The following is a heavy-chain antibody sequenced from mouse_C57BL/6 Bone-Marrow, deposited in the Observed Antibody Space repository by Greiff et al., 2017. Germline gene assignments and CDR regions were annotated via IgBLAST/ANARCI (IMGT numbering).Heavy chain of an antibody. CDR3: AHGTYFYWYFAV. D-gene: IGHD2-1*01. CDR1: GYTFTSYW. J-gene: IGHJ1*03. V-gene: IGHV1-72*01. Sequence: QVQLKQPGAELVKPGASVKLSCKASGYTFTSYWMHWVKQRPGRGLEGVGRIGPNSGGTKYNEKFKSKATLTVDKPSSTAYMQISSLTSEDSAVYYCAHGTYFYWYFAVWGTGTTVTVSS. CDR2: IGPNSGGT.